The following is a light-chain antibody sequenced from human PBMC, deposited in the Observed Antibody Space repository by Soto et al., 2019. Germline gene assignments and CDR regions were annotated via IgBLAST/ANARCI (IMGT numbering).Light chain of an antibody. CDR3: QQRSNWPLT. V-gene: IGKV3-11*01. CDR1: QSVTSF. Sequence: EIVLTQSPVTLSLSPGERATLSCRASQSVTSFLAWYQQKPGQAPRLLIYDVSNRATGIPARFSGSGSGTDFTLTISSLGPEDFAVYYCQQRSNWPLTFGGGTKVEIK. J-gene: IGKJ4*01. CDR2: DVS.